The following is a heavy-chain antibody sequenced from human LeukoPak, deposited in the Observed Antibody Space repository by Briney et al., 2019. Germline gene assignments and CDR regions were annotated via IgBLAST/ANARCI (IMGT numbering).Heavy chain of an antibody. J-gene: IGHJ6*02. V-gene: IGHV1-2*02. Sequence: ASVKVSCKASGYTFTVYYMHWVRQAPGQGLEWMGWINPNSGGTNYAQKFQGRVTMTRDTSISTAYMELSRLRSDDTAVYYCAREGIAAAGATYSSGWYIGYYYYGMDVWGQGTTVTVSS. CDR2: INPNSGGT. CDR1: GYTFTVYY. CDR3: AREGIAAAGATYSSGWYIGYYYYGMDV. D-gene: IGHD6-13*01.